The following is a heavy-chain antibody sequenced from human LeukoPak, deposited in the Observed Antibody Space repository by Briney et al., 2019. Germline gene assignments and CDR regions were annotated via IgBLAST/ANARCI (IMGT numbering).Heavy chain of an antibody. V-gene: IGHV3-30*02. CDR3: VKGRNAYFDY. CDR1: GFTFSGYG. J-gene: IGHJ4*02. CDR2: IPSDGSNK. Sequence: GGSLRLSCAASGFTFSGYGMHWVRQAPGKGLEWVAFIPSDGSNKYYADSVKSRFTISRDNSKNTVDLQMNSLRPEDTAVYYCVKGRNAYFDYWGQGTLVTASS.